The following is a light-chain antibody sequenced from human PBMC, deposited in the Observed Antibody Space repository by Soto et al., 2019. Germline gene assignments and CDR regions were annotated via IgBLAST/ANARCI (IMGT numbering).Light chain of an antibody. CDR2: AAS. Sequence: DIQMTQSPSSLSASVGDRVTITCRASQSISSYLNWYQQKPGKAPKLLIYAASSLQSGVPSRFSGSGSGTDFTLTISSLQPEDFATYYCLQAYNYPLTFGGGTKVDI. CDR1: QSISSY. CDR3: LQAYNYPLT. J-gene: IGKJ4*01. V-gene: IGKV1-39*01.